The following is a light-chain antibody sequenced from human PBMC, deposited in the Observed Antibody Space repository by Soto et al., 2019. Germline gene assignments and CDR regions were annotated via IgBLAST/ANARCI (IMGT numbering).Light chain of an antibody. CDR2: DAS. J-gene: IGKJ2*03. CDR3: QQYSSFYS. CDR1: QSISSW. Sequence: DIQMTQSPSTLSASVGDRVTITCRARQSISSWLAWYQQKPGKAPNLLIYDASSLESGVPSRFSGSGSGTEFTLTISSLQPDDFATYYCQQYSSFYSFGQGTKLEIK. V-gene: IGKV1-5*01.